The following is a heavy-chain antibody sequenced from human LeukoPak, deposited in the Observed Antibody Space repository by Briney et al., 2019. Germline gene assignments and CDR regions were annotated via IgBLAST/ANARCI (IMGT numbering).Heavy chain of an antibody. CDR2: IYYSGST. CDR1: GGSISRYY. Sequence: SETLSLTCTVSGGSISRYYWSWIRQPPGKGLEWIGYIYYSGSTNYNPSLKSRVTISVDTSKNQFSLKLSSVTAADTAVYYCARLRDGYNYFDYWGQGTLVTVSS. D-gene: IGHD5-24*01. V-gene: IGHV4-59*08. J-gene: IGHJ4*02. CDR3: ARLRDGYNYFDY.